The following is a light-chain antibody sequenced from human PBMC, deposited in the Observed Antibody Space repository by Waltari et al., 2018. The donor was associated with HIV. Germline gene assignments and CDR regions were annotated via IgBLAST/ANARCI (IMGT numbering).Light chain of an antibody. CDR3: SSYTASSTDV. Sequence: QSALNQPTSVSGSPGQSISISCTGTINDIGGYNYVAWYQHHPGKAPKLVIYEVTNRPAGISDRFSGSKSGNTASLTISGLHAEDEAVYYCSSYTASSTDVFGPGTRVTVL. V-gene: IGLV2-14*01. CDR1: INDIGGYNY. J-gene: IGLJ1*01. CDR2: EVT.